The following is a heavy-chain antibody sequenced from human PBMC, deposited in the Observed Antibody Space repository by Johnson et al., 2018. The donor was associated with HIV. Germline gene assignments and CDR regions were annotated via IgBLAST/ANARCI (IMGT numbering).Heavy chain of an antibody. Sequence: VQLVESGGGLVQPGGSLRLSCVASGFTFSDYWMHWVRQVPGKGLVWVARIYSDGTDTAYADSVKGRFTISRDNAKNTLYLQMNSLRAEDTALYYCARKQCLAKISSDAFDFWGQGTMVTVSS. CDR1: GFTFSDYW. V-gene: IGHV3-74*01. CDR2: IYSDGTDT. J-gene: IGHJ3*01. D-gene: IGHD6-19*01. CDR3: ARKQCLAKISSDAFDF.